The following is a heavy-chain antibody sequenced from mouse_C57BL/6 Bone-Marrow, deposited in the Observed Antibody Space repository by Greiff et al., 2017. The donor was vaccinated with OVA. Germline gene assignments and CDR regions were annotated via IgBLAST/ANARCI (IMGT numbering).Heavy chain of an antibody. Sequence: VQLQQPGAELVRPGTSVKLSCKASGYTFTSYWMHWVKQRPGQGLEWIGVIDPSDSYTNYNQKFKGKATLTVDTSSSTAYMQLSSLTSEDSAVYYCARGRNYYGPYAMDYWGQGTSVTVSS. V-gene: IGHV1-59*01. CDR1: GYTFTSYW. D-gene: IGHD1-2*01. J-gene: IGHJ4*01. CDR2: IDPSDSYT. CDR3: ARGRNYYGPYAMDY.